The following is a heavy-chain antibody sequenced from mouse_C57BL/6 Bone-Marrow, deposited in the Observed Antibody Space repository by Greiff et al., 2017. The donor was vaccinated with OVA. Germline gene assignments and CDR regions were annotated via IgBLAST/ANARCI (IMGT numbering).Heavy chain of an antibody. D-gene: IGHD2-5*01. CDR3: TKAYYSNYPFAY. Sequence: EVMLVESGGGLVKPGGSMKLSCVASGFTFSNYWMNWVRPSPEKGLEWVAQIRLKSDNYATHYAESVKGRFTISRDDSKSSVYLQMNNLRAEDTGIYYCTKAYYSNYPFAYWGQGTLVTVSA. CDR2: IRLKSDNYAT. CDR1: GFTFSNYW. J-gene: IGHJ3*01. V-gene: IGHV6-3*01.